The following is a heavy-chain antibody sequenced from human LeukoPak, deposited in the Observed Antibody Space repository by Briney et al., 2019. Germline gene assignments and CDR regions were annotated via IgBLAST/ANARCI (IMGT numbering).Heavy chain of an antibody. CDR1: GFTFSSYE. Sequence: PGGSLRLSCAASGFTFSSYEMNWVRQASGKGLEWVSYISSSGSTIYYADSVKGRFTISRDNAKNSLYLQMNSLRAEDTAVYYCARDSGRGGYSYGPRDYWGQGTLVTVSS. CDR2: ISSSGSTI. CDR3: ARDSGRGGYSYGPRDY. D-gene: IGHD5-18*01. J-gene: IGHJ4*02. V-gene: IGHV3-48*03.